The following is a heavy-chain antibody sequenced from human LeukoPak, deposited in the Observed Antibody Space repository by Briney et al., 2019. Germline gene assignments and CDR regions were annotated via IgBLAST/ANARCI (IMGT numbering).Heavy chain of an antibody. CDR1: GFTFSSYS. J-gene: IGHJ3*02. V-gene: IGHV3-21*01. Sequence: RGSLRLSCAASGFTFSSYSMNWVRQAPGKGLEWVSSISSSSSYIYYADSVKGRFTISRDNAKNSLYLQMNSLRAEDTAVYYCARLRHTRLVIDAFDIWGQGTMVTVSS. CDR2: ISSSSSYI. CDR3: ARLRHTRLVIDAFDI.